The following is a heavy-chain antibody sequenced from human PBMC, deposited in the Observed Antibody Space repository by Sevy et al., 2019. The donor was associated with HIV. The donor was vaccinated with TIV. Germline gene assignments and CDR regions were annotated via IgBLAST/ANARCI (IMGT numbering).Heavy chain of an antibody. J-gene: IGHJ4*02. V-gene: IGHV3-33*01. CDR3: ARESPNDWYLDS. CDR2: IFSDESVK. D-gene: IGHD3-9*01. CDR1: GFTFNNYG. Sequence: GGSLRLSCAASGFTFNNYGMHWVRQAPGKGLEWVAAIFSDESVKNYGDSVKGRFTIFRDNSRNTHYLQMNSLRADDTAVYYCARESPNDWYLDSWGQGTLVTVSS.